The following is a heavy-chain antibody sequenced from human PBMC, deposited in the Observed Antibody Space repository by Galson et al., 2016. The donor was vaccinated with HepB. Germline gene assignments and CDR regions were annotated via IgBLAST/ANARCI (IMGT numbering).Heavy chain of an antibody. CDR3: ARDLNWKLFDY. Sequence: SLRLSCAASSFPFSNYVMHWVRQAPGKMLVWVSRINPEGIGIYTLYADYVNGRFTISRDNANNTLYLDMTSLLADDTGVYYCARDLNWKLFDYWGQGNLVTVSP. CDR2: INPEGIGIYT. V-gene: IGHV3-74*01. CDR1: SFPFSNYV. D-gene: IGHD1-1*01. J-gene: IGHJ4*02.